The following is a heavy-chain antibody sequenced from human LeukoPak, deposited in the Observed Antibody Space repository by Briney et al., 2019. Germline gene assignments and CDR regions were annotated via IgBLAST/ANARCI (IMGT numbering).Heavy chain of an antibody. V-gene: IGHV3-11*04. CDR1: GFTFSDYY. J-gene: IGHJ4*02. CDR2: ISNSGSTI. CDR3: ASLARYCSSTSCYIGGWLDY. Sequence: GSLRLSCAASGFTFSDYYMSWIRQAPGKGLEWVSYISNSGSTIYYADSVKGRFTISRDTSKNSLYLQMNSLRAEDTAVYYCASLARYCSSTSCYIGGWLDYWGQGTLVTVSS. D-gene: IGHD2-2*02.